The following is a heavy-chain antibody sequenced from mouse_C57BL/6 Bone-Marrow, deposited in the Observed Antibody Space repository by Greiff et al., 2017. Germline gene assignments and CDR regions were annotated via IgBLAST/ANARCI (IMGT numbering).Heavy chain of an antibody. V-gene: IGHV1-53*01. CDR3: ARWNYGVPFAY. CDR2: INPSNGGT. D-gene: IGHD1-1*02. CDR1: GYTFTSYW. J-gene: IGHJ3*01. Sequence: LEESGTELVKPGASVKLSCKASGYTFTSYWMHWVKQRPGQGLEWIGNINPSNGGTNYNEKFKSKATLTVDKSSSTAYMQLSSLTSEDSAVYYCARWNYGVPFAYWGQGTLVTVSA.